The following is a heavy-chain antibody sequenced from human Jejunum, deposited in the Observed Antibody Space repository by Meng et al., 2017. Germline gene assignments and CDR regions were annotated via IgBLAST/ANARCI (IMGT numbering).Heavy chain of an antibody. CDR2: IHHSGST. V-gene: IGHV4-4*02. CDR3: AREWSGSFRHFDY. D-gene: IGHD3-16*02. CDR1: GGSISSRDW. J-gene: IGHJ4*02. Sequence: QGQLQESGPGLLKPSGTLSLPCGVSGGSISSRDWWSWVRQPPGKGLEWIGEIHHSGSTNYNPSLKSRVTISVDKSKNQFSLKLSSVTAADTAVYYCAREWSGSFRHFDYWGQGTLVTVSS.